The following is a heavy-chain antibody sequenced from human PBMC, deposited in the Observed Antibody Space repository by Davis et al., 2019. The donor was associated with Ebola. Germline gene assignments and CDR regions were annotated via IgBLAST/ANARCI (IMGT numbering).Heavy chain of an antibody. CDR1: GFPFSTYV. J-gene: IGHJ4*02. Sequence: PGGSLRLSCAASGFPFSTYVMTWVRQAPGKGLEWVAFIRFDGSEKYYADSVKGRFTISRENSKATLDLQMNSLRAEDTAVYYCAKGDNSGWYGVDYWGQGTLVTVSS. V-gene: IGHV3-30*02. CDR3: AKGDNSGWYGVDY. D-gene: IGHD6-19*01. CDR2: IRFDGSEK.